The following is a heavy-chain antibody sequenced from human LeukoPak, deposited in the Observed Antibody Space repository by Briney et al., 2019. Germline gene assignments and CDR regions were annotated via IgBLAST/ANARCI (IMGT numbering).Heavy chain of an antibody. V-gene: IGHV3-7*01. CDR2: IKYDGSEK. CDR1: GFNFWNTG. CDR3: ARIVSTSRLTPPDQKYFGY. Sequence: GGSLRLSCAVAGFNFWNTGMSWVRQAPGKGLEWVANIKYDGSEKYFVDSVKGRFTISRDNAKNSLFLQMNSLRDEDAAVYYCARIVSTSRLTPPDQKYFGYWGQGTLVTVSS. J-gene: IGHJ4*02. D-gene: IGHD2-2*01.